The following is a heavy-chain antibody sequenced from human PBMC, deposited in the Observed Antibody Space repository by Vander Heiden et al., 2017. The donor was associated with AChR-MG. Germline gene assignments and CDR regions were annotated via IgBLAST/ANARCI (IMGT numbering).Heavy chain of an antibody. CDR2: ISFDGSNK. D-gene: IGHD2-2*01. V-gene: IGHV3-30*03. CDR3: ARDRYRVLPAAISYYFYGMDV. J-gene: IGHJ6*02. Sequence: QVQLVESGGGVVQPGRSLRLSCAASGFTFSSHALYWVRQAPGKGLEWVTDISFDGSNKYYADSVKGRFTISRDNSKNTLYLQMNSLRAEDTAVYYCARDRYRVLPAAISYYFYGMDVWGQGTTVTVSS. CDR1: GFTFSSHA.